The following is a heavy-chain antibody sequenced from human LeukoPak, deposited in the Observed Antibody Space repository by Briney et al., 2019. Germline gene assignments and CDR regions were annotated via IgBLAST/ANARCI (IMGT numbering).Heavy chain of an antibody. Sequence: PSETLSLTCTVSGGSISSSSYYWGWIRQRPGKGLEWIGSIYYSGSTYYNPSLKSRVIISVDTSKNHFSLKLSSVTAADTAVFFCARLAAGIAVAVHPFDTWGQGTLVTVSS. CDR3: ARLAAGIAVAVHPFDT. J-gene: IGHJ3*02. V-gene: IGHV4-39*02. D-gene: IGHD6-19*01. CDR1: GGSISSSSYY. CDR2: IYYSGST.